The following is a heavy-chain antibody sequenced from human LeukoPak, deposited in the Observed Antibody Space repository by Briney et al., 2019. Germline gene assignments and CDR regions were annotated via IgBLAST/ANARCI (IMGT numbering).Heavy chain of an antibody. D-gene: IGHD3-22*01. Sequence: SETLSLTCTVSGGSISSGDYYWSWIRQPPGKGLEWIGYIYYSGSTYYNPSLKSRVTISVDTSKTQFSLKLGSVTAADTAVYFCARHDSGDYYRGAFDIWGQGTMVTVSS. V-gene: IGHV4-30-4*08. CDR1: GGSISSGDYY. J-gene: IGHJ3*02. CDR2: IYYSGST. CDR3: ARHDSGDYYRGAFDI.